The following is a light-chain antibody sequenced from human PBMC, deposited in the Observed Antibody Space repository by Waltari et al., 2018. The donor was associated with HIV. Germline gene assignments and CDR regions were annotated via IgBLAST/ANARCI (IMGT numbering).Light chain of an antibody. CDR2: KNT. V-gene: IGLV3-25*03. CDR3: LSADTSGTYV. J-gene: IGLJ1*01. CDR1: ASPTPY. Sequence: SSELTQPPSVSVSPGQPARIPCSGHASPTPYTHWFQQKPGQAPVVVIHKNTERPSGIPERFSASRSGTTVTLTITGVQTDDEADYYCLSADTSGTYVFGPGTTVTVL.